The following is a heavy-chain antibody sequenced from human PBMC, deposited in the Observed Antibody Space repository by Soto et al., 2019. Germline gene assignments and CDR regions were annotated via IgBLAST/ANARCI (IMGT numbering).Heavy chain of an antibody. CDR1: GGSISSYY. Sequence: SETLSLTCTVSGGSISSYYWNWIRQPPGKGLEWIGYIYYSGSTNNNPSLKSRVTISVDTSKNQFSLKLRSVTAADTAVYYCVASLAASGLNWLDPWGRGTLVTVSS. V-gene: IGHV4-59*01. CDR2: IYYSGST. CDR3: VASLAASGLNWLDP. J-gene: IGHJ5*02. D-gene: IGHD6-13*01.